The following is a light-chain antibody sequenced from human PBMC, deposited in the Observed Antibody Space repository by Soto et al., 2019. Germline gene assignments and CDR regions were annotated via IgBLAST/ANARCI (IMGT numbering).Light chain of an antibody. Sequence: EFVLTQSPGTLYLSPGERATLSCRASQSVSSNYLAWYQQKPGQAPRLLIYGASTRATGIADRFSGSGSGTDLTRTISRLEPEDFAVYYCHQYCSSPHTFGQGTKVQIK. CDR2: GAS. CDR3: HQYCSSPHT. CDR1: QSVSSNY. J-gene: IGKJ1*01. V-gene: IGKV3-20*01.